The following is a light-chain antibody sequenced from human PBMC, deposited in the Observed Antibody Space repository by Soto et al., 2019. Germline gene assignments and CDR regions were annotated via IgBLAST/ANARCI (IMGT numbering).Light chain of an antibody. Sequence: EIVMTQSPATLSVSPGERATLSCRASQSVSSNLAWYHQKRGQAPRLLIYGASTRATGIPARFSGSGSGKEFTLTISSLQSEDFAVYYCQHYNNWPRTFGQGTKVEIK. CDR1: QSVSSN. J-gene: IGKJ1*01. V-gene: IGKV3-15*01. CDR2: GAS. CDR3: QHYNNWPRT.